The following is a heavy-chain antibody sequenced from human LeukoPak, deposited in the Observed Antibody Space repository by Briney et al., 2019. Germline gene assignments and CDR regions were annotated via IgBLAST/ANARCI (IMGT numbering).Heavy chain of an antibody. Sequence: GGSLRLSCAASGFTVSSNYMSWVRQAPGKGLEWVSILYSGGSTYYADSVKGRFTIARDNSKNTLYLQMNSLRAEDTAVYYCASESLTGYYTPYWGQGTLVTVSS. D-gene: IGHD3-9*01. J-gene: IGHJ4*02. CDR1: GFTVSSNY. CDR3: ASESLTGYYTPY. V-gene: IGHV3-53*01. CDR2: LYSGGST.